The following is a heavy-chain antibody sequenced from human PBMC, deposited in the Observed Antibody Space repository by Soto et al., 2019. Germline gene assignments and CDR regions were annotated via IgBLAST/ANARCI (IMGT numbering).Heavy chain of an antibody. CDR3: ARGAYYDFWSGYSRSYNWFDP. CDR2: INPSGGST. D-gene: IGHD3-3*01. Sequence: ASVKVSCKASGYTFTSYYMHWVRQAPGQGLEWMGIINPSGGSTSYAQKFQGRVTMTRDTSTSTVYMELSSLRSEDTAVYYCARGAYYDFWSGYSRSYNWFDPWGQGTLVTVSS. CDR1: GYTFTSYY. J-gene: IGHJ5*02. V-gene: IGHV1-46*01.